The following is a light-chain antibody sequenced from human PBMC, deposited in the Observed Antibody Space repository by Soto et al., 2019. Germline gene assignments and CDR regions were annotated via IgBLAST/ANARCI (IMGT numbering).Light chain of an antibody. V-gene: IGKV3-11*01. CDR1: QSVGSY. Sequence: EIVLTQSPATLSLSPGERATLSCRASQSVGSYLAWYQQKPGQAPRLLIYDASNRATGIPARFSGSGSGTEFTLTISSLQSEDFAVYYCQHYNNWPPWTFGQGTKVEIK. J-gene: IGKJ1*01. CDR2: DAS. CDR3: QHYNNWPPWT.